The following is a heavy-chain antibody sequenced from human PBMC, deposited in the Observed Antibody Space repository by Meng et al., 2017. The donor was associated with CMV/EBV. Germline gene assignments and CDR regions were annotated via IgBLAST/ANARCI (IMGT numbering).Heavy chain of an antibody. Sequence: GGSLRLSCAASGFTFSSYWMHWVRQAPGKGLVWVSRINSDGSSTSYADSVKGRFTISRDNSKNTLYLQMNSLRAEDTAVYYCARDRIAVAGTSGSFDYWGQGTLVTVSS. CDR3: ARDRIAVAGTSGSFDY. V-gene: IGHV3-74*01. D-gene: IGHD6-19*01. J-gene: IGHJ4*02. CDR1: GFTFSSYW. CDR2: INSDGSST.